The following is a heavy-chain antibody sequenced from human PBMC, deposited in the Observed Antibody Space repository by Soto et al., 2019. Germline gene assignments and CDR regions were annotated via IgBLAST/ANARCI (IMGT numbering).Heavy chain of an antibody. Sequence: ASVKVSCKASGYTFTSYGISWVRQAPGQGLEWMGWISAYNGNTNYAQKLQGRVTMTTDTSTSTAYMELRSLRSDDTAVYYCATSDYGDDADACDIWGQGTMVTVS. D-gene: IGHD4-17*01. J-gene: IGHJ3*02. CDR1: GYTFTSYG. CDR2: ISAYNGNT. V-gene: IGHV1-18*01. CDR3: ATSDYGDDADACDI.